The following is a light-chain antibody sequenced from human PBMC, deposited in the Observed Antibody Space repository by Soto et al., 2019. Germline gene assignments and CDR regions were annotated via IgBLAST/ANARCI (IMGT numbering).Light chain of an antibody. J-gene: IGKJ5*01. CDR3: QKYSSVIT. CDR2: GAS. Sequence: DIQMTQSPSSLSASVGDRVTITCRASQGISSFVAWYQQKPGKVPRLQISGASTLQSGVPSRFSGSGSGTDFTLTITSLQPEDVATYYCQKYSSVITFGQGTRLEIK. V-gene: IGKV1-27*01. CDR1: QGISSF.